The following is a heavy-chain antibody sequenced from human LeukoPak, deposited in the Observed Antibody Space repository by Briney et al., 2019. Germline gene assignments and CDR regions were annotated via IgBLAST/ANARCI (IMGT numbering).Heavy chain of an antibody. CDR1: GGTFSSYA. V-gene: IGHV1-69*05. J-gene: IGHJ6*03. Sequence: ASVKVSCKASGGTFSSYAISWVRQAPGQGLEWMGGIIPIFGTANYAQKFQGRVTITTDESTSTAYMELSSLRSEDTAVYYCARASSGVFYYYYYMDVWGKGTTLTVSS. CDR2: IIPIFGTA. D-gene: IGHD6-19*01. CDR3: ARASSGVFYYYYYMDV.